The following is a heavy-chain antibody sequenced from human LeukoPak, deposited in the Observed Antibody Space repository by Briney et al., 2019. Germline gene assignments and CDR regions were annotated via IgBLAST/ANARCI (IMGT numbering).Heavy chain of an antibody. CDR2: IIPMPGTT. J-gene: IGHJ4*02. CDR3: ARAYSSGWEFDY. Sequence: GASVKVSCKASGGTFSSYAISWVRQAPGQGLEWVGRIIPMPGTTDYAQKFQGRVTITADESTSTAYMELSSLRSEDTAVYYCARAYSSGWEFDYWGQGTLVTVSS. CDR1: GGTFSSYA. V-gene: IGHV1-69*11. D-gene: IGHD6-19*01.